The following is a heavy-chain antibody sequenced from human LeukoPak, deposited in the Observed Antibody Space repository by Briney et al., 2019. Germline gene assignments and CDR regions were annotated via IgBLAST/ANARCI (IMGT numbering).Heavy chain of an antibody. D-gene: IGHD4-17*01. J-gene: IGHJ4*02. CDR1: GFTFSSYA. CDR2: ISYDGSNK. CDR3: ATDTFNDYGDHDNDY. V-gene: IGHV3-30*03. Sequence: GGSLRLSCAASGFTFSSYAMHWVRQAPGKGLEWVAVISYDGSNKYCADSVKGRFTISRDNSKNTLYLQMNSLRAEDTAVYYCATDTFNDYGDHDNDYWGQGTLVTVSS.